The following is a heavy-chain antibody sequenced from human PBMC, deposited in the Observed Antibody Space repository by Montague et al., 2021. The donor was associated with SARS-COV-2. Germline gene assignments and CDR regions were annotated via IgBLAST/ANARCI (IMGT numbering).Heavy chain of an antibody. J-gene: IGHJ6*02. CDR3: VRGAEEAHFGRDV. Sequence: SETLSLTCTVTGGFISDSNDWAWSRQDPPKGLVWFGSRFRCGSVXSNTXXXSRVSITVDKSTNHLSLRLIYSTAAETAVYYCVRGAEEAHFGRDVWGQGTTVTVSS. CDR1: GGFISDSND. CDR2: RFRCGSV. V-gene: IGHV4-39*02. D-gene: IGHD3-10*01.